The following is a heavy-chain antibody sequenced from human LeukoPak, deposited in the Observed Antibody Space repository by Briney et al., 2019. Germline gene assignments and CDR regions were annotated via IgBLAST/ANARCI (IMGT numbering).Heavy chain of an antibody. Sequence: GASVKVSCKASGYTFTGYYMHWGRQAPGQGLEWMGWINPNSGGTNYAQKFQGRVTMTRDTSISTAYMELSRLRSDDTAVYYCARDSHTAMAPKYYFDYWGQGTLVTVSS. CDR2: INPNSGGT. CDR3: ARDSHTAMAPKYYFDY. CDR1: GYTFTGYY. V-gene: IGHV1-2*02. D-gene: IGHD5-18*01. J-gene: IGHJ4*02.